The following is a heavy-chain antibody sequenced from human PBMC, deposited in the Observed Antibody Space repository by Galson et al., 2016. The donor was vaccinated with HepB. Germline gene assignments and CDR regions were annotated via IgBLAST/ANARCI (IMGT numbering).Heavy chain of an antibody. CDR2: IYHSGDT. D-gene: IGHD2-8*02. V-gene: IGHV4-4*02. Sequence: ETLSLTCTVSGGSISSTTNWWSWVRQSPGQGLEWIGDIYHSGDTNYNPSLKSRATISVDTSRNQFSLSLSPVTAADTAVYYCARDCTGGTCKFAGYDAFDIWGQGTTVTVSS. CDR1: GGSISSTTNW. CDR3: ARDCTGGTCKFAGYDAFDI. J-gene: IGHJ3*02.